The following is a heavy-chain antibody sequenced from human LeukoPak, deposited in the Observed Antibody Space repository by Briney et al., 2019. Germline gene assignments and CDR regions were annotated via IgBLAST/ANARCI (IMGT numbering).Heavy chain of an antibody. V-gene: IGHV4-39*01. CDR3: FCHPQDFAGY. CDR1: GGSISSSSYY. D-gene: IGHD3/OR15-3a*01. J-gene: IGHJ4*02. Sequence: SETLSLTCTVSGGSISSSSYYWGWIRQPPGKGLEWIGSIYYSGRTYYNPSLKSRVTISVDTPKNQFSLKLSSLTGADTAVYYCFCHPQDFAGYWGQGTLVTVSS. CDR2: IYYSGRT.